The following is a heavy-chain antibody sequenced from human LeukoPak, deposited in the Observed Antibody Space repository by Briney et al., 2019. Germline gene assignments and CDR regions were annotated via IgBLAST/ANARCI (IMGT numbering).Heavy chain of an antibody. CDR1: GGPLTSYY. CDR2: IYYRGST. D-gene: IGHD3-10*01. CDR3: AKVRSLLWFGELVSAFDI. J-gene: IGHJ3*02. Sequence: SETLSLTCAVSGGPLTSYYWTWIRQPPGKGLEWIGFIYYRGSTNYNPSLESRVTISIDTSKNRFSLKLCSVTAADTAVYYCAKVRSLLWFGELVSAFDIWGQGTMVAVSS. V-gene: IGHV4-59*03.